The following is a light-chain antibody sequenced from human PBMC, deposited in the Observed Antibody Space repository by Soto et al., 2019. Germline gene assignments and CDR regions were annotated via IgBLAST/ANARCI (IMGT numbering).Light chain of an antibody. CDR2: DAS. CDR3: QQRSNWPREIT. Sequence: EIVLTQSPVTLSLSPGERATLSCRASQTVSSYLAWYQQKPGQAPRLLIYDASNRATGIPARFSGSGSGTDFTLTISILEPEDFAVYYCQQRSNWPREITFGQGTRLEMK. CDR1: QTVSSY. J-gene: IGKJ5*01. V-gene: IGKV3-11*01.